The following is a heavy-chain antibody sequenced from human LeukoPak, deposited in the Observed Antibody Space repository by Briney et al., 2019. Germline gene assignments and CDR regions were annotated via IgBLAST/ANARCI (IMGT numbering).Heavy chain of an antibody. J-gene: IGHJ4*02. V-gene: IGHV3-23*01. CDR1: GFTFSSYA. CDR2: ISGSGGST. Sequence: GGSLRLSCAASGFTFSSYAMSWVRQAPGKGLEWVSAISGSGGSTYYADSVKGRFTISRDNSKNTLYLQMNSLRAEDTAVYYCAKEYHRTNYYDSSGYYPLGQGYFDYWGQGTLVTVSS. CDR3: AKEYHRTNYYDSSGYYPLGQGYFDY. D-gene: IGHD3-22*01.